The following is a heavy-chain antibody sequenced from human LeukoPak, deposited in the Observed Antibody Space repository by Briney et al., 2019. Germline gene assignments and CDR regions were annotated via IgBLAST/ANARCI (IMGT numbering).Heavy chain of an antibody. D-gene: IGHD1/OR15-1a*01. CDR3: ARDSLVGTPGYFDY. J-gene: IGHJ4*02. Sequence: GGSLRLSCAASGFTVSSNYMSWVRQAPGKGLEWVSVIYSGGSTYYADSVKGRFTISRDNSKNTLYLQMNSLRAEDTAAYYCARDSLVGTPGYFDYWGQGTLVTVSS. V-gene: IGHV3-53*01. CDR1: GFTVSSNY. CDR2: IYSGGST.